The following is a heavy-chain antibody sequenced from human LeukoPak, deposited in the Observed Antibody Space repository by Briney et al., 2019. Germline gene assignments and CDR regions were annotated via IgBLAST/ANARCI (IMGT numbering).Heavy chain of an antibody. D-gene: IGHD1-26*01. CDR1: GYSFTDYR. CDR3: ARPSGSYRQGLRYFDY. Sequence: GESLKISCKGSGYSFTDYRIGWVRQMPGKGLEWMGIIYPGDSDTRYSPSFQGQVTISADKSISTAYLQWSSLKASDTAMYYCARPSGSYRQGLRYFDYWGQGTLVTVSS. CDR2: IYPGDSDT. J-gene: IGHJ4*02. V-gene: IGHV5-51*01.